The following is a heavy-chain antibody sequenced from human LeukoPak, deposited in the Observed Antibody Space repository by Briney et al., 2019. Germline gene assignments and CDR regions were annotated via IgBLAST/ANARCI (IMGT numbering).Heavy chain of an antibody. D-gene: IGHD1-26*01. CDR3: ARHVGSYADYDY. J-gene: IGHJ4*02. Sequence: SETLSLTCAVYGGAFSGYYWSWIRQPPGKGLEWIGEINHSGSTNYNPSLKSRVTISVDTSKNQFSLKLSSVTAADTGVYYCARHVGSYADYDYWGQGTLVTVSS. CDR1: GGAFSGYY. CDR2: INHSGST. V-gene: IGHV4-34*01.